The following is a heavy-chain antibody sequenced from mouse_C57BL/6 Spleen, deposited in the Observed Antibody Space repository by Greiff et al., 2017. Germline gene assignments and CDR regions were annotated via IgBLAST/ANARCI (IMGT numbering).Heavy chain of an antibody. CDR1: GYSITSGYY. CDR2: ISYDGSN. J-gene: IGHJ2*01. V-gene: IGHV3-6*01. Sequence: ESGPGLVKPSQSLSLTCSVTGYSITSGYYWNWIRQFPGNKLEWMGYISYDGSNNYNPSLKNRISITRDTSKNQFFLKLNSVTTEDTATYYCASDYDYDDGYYFDYWGQGTTLTVSS. CDR3: ASDYDYDDGYYFDY. D-gene: IGHD2-4*01.